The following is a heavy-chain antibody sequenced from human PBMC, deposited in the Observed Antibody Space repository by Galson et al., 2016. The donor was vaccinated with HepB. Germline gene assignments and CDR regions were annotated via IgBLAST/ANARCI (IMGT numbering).Heavy chain of an antibody. CDR2: IDHGGVT. CDR3: ARGSLVASADV. J-gene: IGHJ6*02. CDR1: GGSFNGYY. V-gene: IGHV4-34*01. D-gene: IGHD2-2*01. Sequence: LSLTCAVYGGSFNGYYWTWIRQSPGKGLEWIGEIDHGGVTSCNPSLKSRVSIPVDTSERQFSLKVTSVHAADTAVYYCARGSLVASADVWGQGTTVTVSS.